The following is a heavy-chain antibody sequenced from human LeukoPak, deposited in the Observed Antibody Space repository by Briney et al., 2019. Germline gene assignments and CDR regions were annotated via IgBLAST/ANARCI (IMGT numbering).Heavy chain of an antibody. J-gene: IGHJ6*02. CDR1: GYSFSTFD. CDR3: ARGGILVQGVTILYGMDV. D-gene: IGHD3-10*01. CDR2: MNTNSGNT. V-gene: IGHV1-8*01. Sequence: ASLNVSCKTSGYSFSTFDINWVRQATGQGLEWMGWMNTNSGNTNYEQKFQGRLTMTRDTSISTAYMELSSLRSEDTAVYYCARGGILVQGVTILYGMDVWGQGTTVTVSS.